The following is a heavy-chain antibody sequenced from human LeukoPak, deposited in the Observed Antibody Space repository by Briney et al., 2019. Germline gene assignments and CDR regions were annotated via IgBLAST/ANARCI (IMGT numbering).Heavy chain of an antibody. CDR3: ARSITIFGVGWTGFDY. CDR2: ISYDGSNK. J-gene: IGHJ4*02. D-gene: IGHD3-3*01. Sequence: GGSLRLSCSASGFTFTNYPIHWVRQAPGKGLEWVAVISYDGSNKYYADSVKGRFTISRDNSKNTLYLQMNSLRAEDTVVYYCARSITIFGVGWTGFDYWGQGTLVTVSS. V-gene: IGHV3-30-3*01. CDR1: GFTFTNYP.